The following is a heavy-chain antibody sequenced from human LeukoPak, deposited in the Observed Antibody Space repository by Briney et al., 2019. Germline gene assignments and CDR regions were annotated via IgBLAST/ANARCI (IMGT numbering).Heavy chain of an antibody. CDR1: GYTFTSYG. D-gene: IGHD3-22*01. V-gene: IGHV1-18*01. Sequence: ASVKVSCKASGYTFTSYGISWVRQAPGQGLEWMGWISAYNGNTNYAQKVQGRVTMTTDTSTSTAYMELRSLRSDDTAVYYCARVGTYYYDSSGYYYSGIGLGYFDYWGQGTLVTVSS. CDR2: ISAYNGNT. J-gene: IGHJ4*02. CDR3: ARVGTYYYDSSGYYYSGIGLGYFDY.